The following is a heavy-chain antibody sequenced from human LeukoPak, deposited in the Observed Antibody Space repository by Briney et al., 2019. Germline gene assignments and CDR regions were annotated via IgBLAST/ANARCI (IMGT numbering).Heavy chain of an antibody. CDR3: AREFSSSWYSMGWFDP. V-gene: IGHV3-21*01. D-gene: IGHD6-13*01. CDR1: GFTFSSYS. CDR2: ISSSSSYI. J-gene: IGHJ5*02. Sequence: GGSLRLSCAASGFTFSSYSMNWVRQAPGKGLEWVSSISSSSSYIYYADSVKGRFTISRDNAKNSLYLQMNSLRAEDTAVYYCAREFSSSWYSMGWFDPWGQGTLVTVSS.